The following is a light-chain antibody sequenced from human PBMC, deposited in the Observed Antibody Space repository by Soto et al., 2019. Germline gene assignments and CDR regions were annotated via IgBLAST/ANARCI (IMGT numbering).Light chain of an antibody. Sequence: DIQLTQSPSSLSASVGDSVTISCRASQGISNFLAWYQQNPGKAPKSLIKTASTLQSGVPSRFSGSGSDTDFILTISSLQPEDFATYYCQQYSSYPRTFGQGTRLDLK. CDR1: QGISNF. CDR3: QQYSSYPRT. CDR2: TAS. V-gene: IGKV1-16*01. J-gene: IGKJ5*01.